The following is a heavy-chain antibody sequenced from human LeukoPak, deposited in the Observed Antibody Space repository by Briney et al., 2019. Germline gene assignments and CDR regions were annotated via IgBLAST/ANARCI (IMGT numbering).Heavy chain of an antibody. D-gene: IGHD6-13*01. V-gene: IGHV1-46*01. CDR3: AREQGIAAAGTLHFDY. CDR1: GYTFTSYY. Sequence: ASVKVSCKASGYTFTSYYMHWVRQAPGQGLEWMGIINPSGGSTSYAQKFQGRVTITADKSTSTAYMELSSLRSEDTAVYYCAREQGIAAAGTLHFDYWGQGTLVTVSS. J-gene: IGHJ4*02. CDR2: INPSGGST.